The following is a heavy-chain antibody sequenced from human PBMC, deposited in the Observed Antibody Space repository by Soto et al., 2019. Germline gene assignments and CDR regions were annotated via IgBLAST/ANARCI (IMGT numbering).Heavy chain of an antibody. Sequence: PGGSLRLSCAPSEFPFVNFWMPWVRQAPGKGLQWVARLSQDGSATYHVDSVKGRFTISRDNVKNSLFLQMNSLRAEDTAVYYCATIQGGSFDSWGQGTQVTVSS. V-gene: IGHV3-7*01. CDR1: EFPFVNFW. D-gene: IGHD3-10*01. CDR2: LSQDGSAT. CDR3: ATIQGGSFDS. J-gene: IGHJ4*02.